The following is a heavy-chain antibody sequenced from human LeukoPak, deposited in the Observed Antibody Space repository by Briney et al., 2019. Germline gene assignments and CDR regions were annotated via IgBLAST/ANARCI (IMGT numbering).Heavy chain of an antibody. Sequence: PGGSLRLSCAASGFTFSSYGMNWVRQAPGKGLEWVSSISSSSTYVYYADSVRGRFTISRDNAKNSLFLQMNSLRAEDTAVYYCARGRQMATIRHDAFDIWGQGTMVTVSS. D-gene: IGHD5-24*01. V-gene: IGHV3-21*01. CDR1: GFTFSSYG. J-gene: IGHJ3*02. CDR3: ARGRQMATIRHDAFDI. CDR2: ISSSSTYV.